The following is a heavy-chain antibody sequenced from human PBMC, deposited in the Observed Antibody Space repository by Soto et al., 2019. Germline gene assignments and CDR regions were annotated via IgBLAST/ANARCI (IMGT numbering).Heavy chain of an antibody. CDR3: ARDRTYDYDRSGYPKPFDP. Sequence: SETLCLTCTVSGGSISTGGYYWSWIRQHPGKGLEWIGYIYNSATTYYNPSLKSRVTISVDTSKNQFSLKLSSVTVADTAVYYCARDRTYDYDRSGYPKPFDPWGQGTLVTGSS. CDR1: GGSISTGGYY. J-gene: IGHJ5*02. D-gene: IGHD3-22*01. V-gene: IGHV4-31*03. CDR2: IYNSATT.